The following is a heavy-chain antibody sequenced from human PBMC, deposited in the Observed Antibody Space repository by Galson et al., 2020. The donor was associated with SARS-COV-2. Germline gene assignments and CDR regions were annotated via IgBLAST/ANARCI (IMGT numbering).Heavy chain of an antibody. CDR1: GDSMSTYY. CDR2: MYYSGSS. D-gene: IGHD2-15*01. V-gene: IGHV4-59*01. Sequence: AWETLSLTCDVSGDSMSTYYWAWIRQTPEKGLEWIAYMYYSGSSKYNPSLQSRVTMSVSTSKRQFSLQVRSVTAADTAIYYCASRLIEGGWVDTWGQGAPVTVSS. J-gene: IGHJ5*02. CDR3: ASRLIEGGWVDT.